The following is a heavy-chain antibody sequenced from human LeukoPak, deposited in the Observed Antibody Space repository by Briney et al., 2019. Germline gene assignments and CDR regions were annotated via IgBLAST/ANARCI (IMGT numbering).Heavy chain of an antibody. CDR3: ARGGGYYDSSGYIIDY. V-gene: IGHV3-53*01. CDR1: GFTVSSNY. D-gene: IGHD3-22*01. J-gene: IGHJ4*02. CDR2: IYSGGSI. Sequence: PGGSLRLSCTASGFTVSSNYMSWVRQAPGKGLEWVSVIYSGGSIYYADSVKGRFTISRDNAKNSLYLQMNSLRAEDTAVYYCARGGGYYDSSGYIIDYWGQGTLVTVSS.